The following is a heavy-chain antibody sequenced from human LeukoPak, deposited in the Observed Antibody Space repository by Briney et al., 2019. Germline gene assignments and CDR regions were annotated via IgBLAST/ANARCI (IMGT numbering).Heavy chain of an antibody. V-gene: IGHV4-4*02. Sequence: PSETLSLTCTLSGDSISSTNWWSWVRRRPGKGLEWMGQIYETGSTNYNSSLKSRVTISLDKSKNQFSLKLSSVTAADTAVYYCARRNRGSSTSWTLDYWGQGILVTVSS. D-gene: IGHD2-2*01. CDR1: GDSISSTNW. CDR3: ARRNRGSSTSWTLDY. J-gene: IGHJ4*02. CDR2: IYETGST.